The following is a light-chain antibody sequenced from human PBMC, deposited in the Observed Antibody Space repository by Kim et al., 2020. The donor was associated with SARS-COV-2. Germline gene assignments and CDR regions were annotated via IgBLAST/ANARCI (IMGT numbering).Light chain of an antibody. J-gene: IGKJ2*01. CDR2: GAS. CDR3: QQYGSS. V-gene: IGKV3-20*01. Sequence: EIVLTQSPGTLSLSTGERATLSCRTSQSVSSSHLAWYHQKPGQAPRLLIYGASSRATGIPDRFSGSGSGTNFTLTISRLEPEGFAVYFCQQYGSSFGQGTKLEI. CDR1: QSVSSSH.